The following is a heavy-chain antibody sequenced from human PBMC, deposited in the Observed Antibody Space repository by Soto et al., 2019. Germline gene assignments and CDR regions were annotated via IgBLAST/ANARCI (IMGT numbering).Heavy chain of an antibody. CDR1: GFTFSDYY. Sequence: GGSLRLSCAASGFTFSDYYMSWIRQAPGKGLEWVSYISSSGSTIYYADSVKGRFTISRDNAKNSLYLQMNSLRAEDTAVYYCARDGSPRYCSGGSCYAGGYGWFDPWGQGTLVTVSS. V-gene: IGHV3-11*01. D-gene: IGHD2-15*01. CDR3: ARDGSPRYCSGGSCYAGGYGWFDP. CDR2: ISSSGSTI. J-gene: IGHJ5*02.